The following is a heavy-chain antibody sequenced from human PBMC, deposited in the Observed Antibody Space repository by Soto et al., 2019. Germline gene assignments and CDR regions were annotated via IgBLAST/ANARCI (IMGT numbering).Heavy chain of an antibody. V-gene: IGHV4-4*02. CDR1: GGSISSSNW. CDR3: ARALNYYDSSGYYFDY. D-gene: IGHD3-22*01. CDR2: IYHSGST. Sequence: SETLSLTCAVSGGSISSSNWWSWVRQPPGKWLEWIGEIYHSGSTNYNPSLKSRVTISVDKSKNQFSLKLSSVTAADTAVYYCARALNYYDSSGYYFDYWGQGTLVTVSS. J-gene: IGHJ4*02.